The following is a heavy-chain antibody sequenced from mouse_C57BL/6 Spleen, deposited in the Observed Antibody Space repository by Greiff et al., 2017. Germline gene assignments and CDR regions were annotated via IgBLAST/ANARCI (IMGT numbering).Heavy chain of an antibody. CDR2: IWSGGST. J-gene: IGHJ4*01. CDR1: GFSLTSYG. Sequence: VQLQESGPGLVQPSQSLSITCTASGFSLTSYGVHWVRQSPGKGLEWLGVIWSGGSTDYNAAFISSLSIIKDNSTSQVFFKMNSLQADDTAIYYCARNHPSYAMGYWGQGTSVT. V-gene: IGHV2-2*01. CDR3: ARNHPSYAMGY.